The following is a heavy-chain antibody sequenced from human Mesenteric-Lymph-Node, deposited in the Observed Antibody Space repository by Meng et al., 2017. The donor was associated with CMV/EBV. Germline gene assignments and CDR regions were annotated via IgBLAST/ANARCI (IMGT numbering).Heavy chain of an antibody. CDR2: INHSGST. CDR3: ARGRYSSSHFDY. J-gene: IGHJ4*02. D-gene: IGHD6-13*01. V-gene: IGHV4-34*01. Sequence: SETLSLTCSASGGPISTFYWTWIRQPPGKGLEWIGEINHSGSTNYNPSLKSRVTISVDTSKNQFSLKLSSVTAADTAVYYCARGRYSSSHFDYWGQGTLVTVSS. CDR1: GGPISTFY.